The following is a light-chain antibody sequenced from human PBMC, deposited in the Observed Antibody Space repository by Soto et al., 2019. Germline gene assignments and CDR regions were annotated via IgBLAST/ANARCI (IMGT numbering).Light chain of an antibody. CDR1: QTISSW. Sequence: DIQMTQSPSTLSGSVGDRGTITCRASQTISSWLAWYQQKPGKAPKLLIYKASTLKSGVPSRFSGSGSGTDFTLSISGLEPEDFAVYYCQQYGGSPRTFGQGTKVDI. J-gene: IGKJ2*01. CDR2: KAS. CDR3: QQYGGSPRT. V-gene: IGKV1-5*03.